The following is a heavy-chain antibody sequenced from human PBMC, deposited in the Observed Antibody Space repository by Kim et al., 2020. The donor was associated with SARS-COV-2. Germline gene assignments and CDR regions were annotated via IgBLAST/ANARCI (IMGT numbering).Heavy chain of an antibody. D-gene: IGHD3-22*01. Sequence: GGSLRLSCAASGFTFSSYGMHWVRQAPGKGLEWVAVISYDGSNKYYADSVKGRFTISRDNSKNTLYLQMNSLRAEDTAVYYCAKPAFNADRSGYPDFYY. J-gene: IGHJ4*01. V-gene: IGHV3-30*18. CDR3: AKPAFNADRSGYPDFYY. CDR1: GFTFSSYG. CDR2: ISYDGSNK.